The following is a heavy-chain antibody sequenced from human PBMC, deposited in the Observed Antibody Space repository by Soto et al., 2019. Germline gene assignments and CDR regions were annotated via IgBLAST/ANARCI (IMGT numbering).Heavy chain of an antibody. Sequence: GGSMRLSCAASGFIFSIYSMNWVRHAPGKGLEWVSSISSSSRYIYYADSLKGRFSISRDDAKNSLYLQMNSLRVEDTAVYYCTRDPASSSGSPVSFDHWGQGTLVTVSS. CDR1: GFIFSIYS. CDR3: TRDPASSSGSPVSFDH. V-gene: IGHV3-21*01. D-gene: IGHD6-19*01. CDR2: ISSSSRYI. J-gene: IGHJ4*02.